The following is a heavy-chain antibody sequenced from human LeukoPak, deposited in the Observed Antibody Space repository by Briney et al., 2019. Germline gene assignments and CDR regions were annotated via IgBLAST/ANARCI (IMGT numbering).Heavy chain of an antibody. CDR2: IYIGGST. V-gene: IGHV3-66*01. D-gene: IGHD5-12*01. CDR1: GFTFSSYA. Sequence: GGSLRLSCAASGFTFSSYAMHWVRQAPGKGLEWVSVIYIGGSTYYSDSVKGRFTISRDNSKNTVYLQMNSLRAEDTAVYYCARGIVATIQPEDYWGQGTLVTVSS. J-gene: IGHJ4*02. CDR3: ARGIVATIQPEDY.